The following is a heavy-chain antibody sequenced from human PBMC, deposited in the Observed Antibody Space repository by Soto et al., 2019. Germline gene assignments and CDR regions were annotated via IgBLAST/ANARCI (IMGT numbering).Heavy chain of an antibody. D-gene: IGHD4-17*01. CDR3: ARDGFGDPYYYYAMDV. Sequence: PGGSLRLSXAPSGFTFRFYEMTWVRQAPGKGLEWLSYISPSGSSLYYADSVKGRFTISRDNAKNSLFLQMNSLRAEDTAVYYCARDGFGDPYYYYAMDVWGQGTTVTVSS. V-gene: IGHV3-48*03. J-gene: IGHJ6*02. CDR2: ISPSGSSL. CDR1: GFTFRFYE.